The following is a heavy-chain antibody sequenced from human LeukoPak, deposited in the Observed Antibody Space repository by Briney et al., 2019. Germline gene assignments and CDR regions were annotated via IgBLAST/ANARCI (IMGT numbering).Heavy chain of an antibody. V-gene: IGHV4-59*01. D-gene: IGHD1-26*01. CDR3: AGGSILWELLPSFDY. CDR2: IYDSGST. CDR1: GGSISSYY. J-gene: IGHJ4*02. Sequence: SETLSLTCTVSGGSISSYYWSWIRQPPGKGLEWIGYIYDSGSTNYNPSLKSRVTISVDTSKNQFSLKLSSVTAADTAMYYCAGGSILWELLPSFDYWGQGTLVTVSS.